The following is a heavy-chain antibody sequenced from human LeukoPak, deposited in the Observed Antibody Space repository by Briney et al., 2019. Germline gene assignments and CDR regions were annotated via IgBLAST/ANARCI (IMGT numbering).Heavy chain of an antibody. Sequence: NPSETLSLTCTVASDSISTYYWSWIRQPPRKGLEWIGYIHNSGSTSYNPSLKSRLAMSLDTSKNQFSLNLNSVTAADTAVYYCARGIRGAADYWGQGTLVTVSS. D-gene: IGHD3-16*01. J-gene: IGHJ4*02. CDR1: SDSISTYY. CDR3: ARGIRGAADY. CDR2: IHNSGST. V-gene: IGHV4-59*01.